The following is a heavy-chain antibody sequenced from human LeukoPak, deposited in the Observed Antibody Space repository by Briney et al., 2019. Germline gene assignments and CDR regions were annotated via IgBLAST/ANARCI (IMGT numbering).Heavy chain of an antibody. V-gene: IGHV1-18*04. J-gene: IGHJ3*02. CDR2: ISAFNADT. Sequence: ASVKVSCKASGYTFNTHGFAWVRQAPGQGLEWMGWISAFNADTNYAQSLQGRVTMTTDTSTSTAYMELRNLRSDDKAVYYCARGMEDVVVIAATPFDIWGQGTMVTVSS. CDR1: GYTFNTHG. CDR3: ARGMEDVVVIAATPFDI. D-gene: IGHD2-15*01.